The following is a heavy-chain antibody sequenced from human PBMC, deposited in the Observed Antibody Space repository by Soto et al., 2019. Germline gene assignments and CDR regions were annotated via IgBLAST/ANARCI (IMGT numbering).Heavy chain of an antibody. CDR1: GFTFTSSA. CDR3: AAAELELRRHYYYYGMDV. J-gene: IGHJ6*02. CDR2: IVVGSGNT. V-gene: IGHV1-58*01. D-gene: IGHD1-7*01. Sequence: SVKVSCKASGFTFTSSAVQWVRQARGQRLEWIGWIVVGSGNTNYAQKFQERVTITRDMSTSTAYMELSSLRSEDTAVYYCAAAELELRRHYYYYGMDVWGQGTTVTV.